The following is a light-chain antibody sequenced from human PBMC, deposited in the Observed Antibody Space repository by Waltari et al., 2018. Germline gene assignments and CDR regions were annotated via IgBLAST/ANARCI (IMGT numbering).Light chain of an antibody. CDR2: GAS. CDR3: QHYVRLPVT. CDR1: QSVGRT. V-gene: IGKV3-20*01. Sequence: EIVLTQSPGTLSLSPGERVTLSRRASQSVGRTLVWYQQKPGQAPRLLMYGASSRATGIPDRCSGSGSGTDFSLTISRLEPEDFAVYYCQHYVRLPVTFGQGTKVEIK. J-gene: IGKJ1*01.